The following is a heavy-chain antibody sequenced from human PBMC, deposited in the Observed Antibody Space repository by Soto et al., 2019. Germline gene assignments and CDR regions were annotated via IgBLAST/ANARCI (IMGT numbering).Heavy chain of an antibody. CDR1: GYTFTSYA. CDR3: ARDRGPLYN. V-gene: IGHV1-18*01. CDR2: ISAYNGNT. J-gene: IGHJ1*01. Sequence: ASVKVSCKASGYTFTSYAFSWVRQAPGQGLEWLGWISAYNGNTDYAQKLQGRITLTTETSTSTAYMELRTLRSDDTAVYYCARDRGPLYNWGQGSLVPLSS.